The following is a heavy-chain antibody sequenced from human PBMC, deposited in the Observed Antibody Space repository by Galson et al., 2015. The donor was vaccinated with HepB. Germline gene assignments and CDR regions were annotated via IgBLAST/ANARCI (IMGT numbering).Heavy chain of an antibody. Sequence: SLRLSCAASGFTFDDYAMHWVRQAPGKGLEWVSGISWNSGSIGYADSVKGRLTISRDNAKNSLYLQMNSLRAEDTALYYCAKDNGSGSYYYYYGMDVWGQGTTVTVSS. J-gene: IGHJ6*02. CDR2: ISWNSGSI. V-gene: IGHV3-9*01. D-gene: IGHD1-26*01. CDR3: AKDNGSGSYYYYYGMDV. CDR1: GFTFDDYA.